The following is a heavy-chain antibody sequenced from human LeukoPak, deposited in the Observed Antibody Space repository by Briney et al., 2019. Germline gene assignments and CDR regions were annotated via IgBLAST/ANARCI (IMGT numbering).Heavy chain of an antibody. CDR2: IIGDGGAT. D-gene: IGHD2-21*01. V-gene: IGHV3-23*01. Sequence: GGSLRLSCAASGFTFSSYAMSWVRQAPGKGLEWVSSIIGDGGATHYADSVKGRFTISRDNSKNALYLRMNSLRAEDTAVYYCVKEKAYASGPFDYWGQGTLVTVSS. CDR1: GFTFSSYA. CDR3: VKEKAYASGPFDY. J-gene: IGHJ4*02.